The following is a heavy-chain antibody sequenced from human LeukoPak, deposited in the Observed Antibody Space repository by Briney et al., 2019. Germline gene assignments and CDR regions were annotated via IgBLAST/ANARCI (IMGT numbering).Heavy chain of an antibody. CDR2: IWYAGSNK. Sequence: GRSLRLSCAASGFTFSSYGMHWVRQAPGKGMERVAPIWYAGSNKYYADSVKGRFTISRDNSKNTLYLQMNSLRAEDTAVYYCARDPGYCFNGVCPDDAFDIWGQGTMVTVSS. D-gene: IGHD2-8*01. CDR3: ARDPGYCFNGVCPDDAFDI. J-gene: IGHJ3*02. V-gene: IGHV3-33*01. CDR1: GFTFSSYG.